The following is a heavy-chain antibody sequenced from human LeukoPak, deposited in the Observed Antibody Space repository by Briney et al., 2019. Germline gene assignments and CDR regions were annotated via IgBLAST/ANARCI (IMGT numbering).Heavy chain of an antibody. D-gene: IGHD2-15*01. V-gene: IGHV3-23*01. CDR2: ISGSGEGT. J-gene: IGHJ4*02. CDR3: ARGIFAPDY. CDR1: GFTFSSYA. Sequence: PGGSLRLSCAASGFTFSSYAMSWVRQAPGKGLEWVSGISGSGEGTYYADSVKGRFTISRDNSKNTLYVQMNSLRAKDTAVYYCARGIFAPDYWGQGSLVTVSS.